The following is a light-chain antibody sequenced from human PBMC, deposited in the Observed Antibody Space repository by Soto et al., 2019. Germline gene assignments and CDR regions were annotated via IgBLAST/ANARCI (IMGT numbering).Light chain of an antibody. J-gene: IGKJ2*01. Sequence: EGVLTQSPGTLSLSPGERATLSCRASKSVSNNYLAWYQQKPGQAPRLLIFGSSDRATGIPDRFSGSGSGTAFTLTISRLEPEDFAMYYCQQYGSSPPYTFGLGTKLEI. CDR1: KSVSNNY. V-gene: IGKV3-20*01. CDR2: GSS. CDR3: QQYGSSPPYT.